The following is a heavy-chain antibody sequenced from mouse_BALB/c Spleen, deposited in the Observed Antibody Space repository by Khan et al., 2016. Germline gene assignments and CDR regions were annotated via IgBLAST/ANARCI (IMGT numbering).Heavy chain of an antibody. V-gene: IGHV2-6-7*01. CDR1: GFSLIAYG. Sequence: QVQLKESGPGLVAPSQSLSITCTVAGFSLIAYGVNWVRQPPGKSLEWLGMIWGDGTTDYNSALKSRLNITKDNSKSQVFLNMNSLQTDDTARYXCARDEWGYYAMDYWGQGTSVTGSS. CDR2: IWGDGTT. D-gene: IGHD1-3*01. CDR3: ARDEWGYYAMDY. J-gene: IGHJ4*01.